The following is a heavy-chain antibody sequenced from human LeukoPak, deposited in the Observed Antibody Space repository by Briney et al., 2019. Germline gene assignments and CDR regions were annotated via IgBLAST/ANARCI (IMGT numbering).Heavy chain of an antibody. CDR1: GGSISNINW. J-gene: IGHJ1*01. CDR3: ALEVVAGNQH. Sequence: SGTLSLTCDVSGGSISNINWWSWVRQPPGKGLEWIWEIYHRGSTNYNPSLKSRVTISVDKSKNQFFLKLSSVTAADTAVYCCALEVVAGNQHWGQGTLVTVSS. D-gene: IGHD6-19*01. V-gene: IGHV4-4*01. CDR2: IYHRGST.